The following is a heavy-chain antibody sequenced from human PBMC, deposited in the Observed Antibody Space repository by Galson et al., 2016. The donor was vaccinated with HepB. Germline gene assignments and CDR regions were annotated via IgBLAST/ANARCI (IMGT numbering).Heavy chain of an antibody. J-gene: IGHJ4*02. CDR1: GYRFTRYG. Sequence: SVKVSCKASGYRFTRYGITWVRQAPGQGLEWMGWISVFNDKTEYAQKLQGRVTMITDPYTDTAYMELRSLRSDDTAVYYCARVSTDYHDSSGYYCDHWGQGTLVTVSS. CDR2: ISVFNDKT. CDR3: ARVSTDYHDSSGYYCDH. D-gene: IGHD3-22*01. V-gene: IGHV1-18*04.